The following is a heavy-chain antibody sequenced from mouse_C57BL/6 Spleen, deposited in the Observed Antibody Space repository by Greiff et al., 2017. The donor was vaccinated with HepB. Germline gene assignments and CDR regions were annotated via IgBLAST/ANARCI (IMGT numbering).Heavy chain of an antibody. V-gene: IGHV1-18*01. CDR3: ARSRANWNYVDY. Sequence: EVQLQQSGPELVKPGASVKIPCKASGYTFTDYNMDWVKQSHGKSLEWIGDINPNNGGTIYNQKFKGKATLTVDKSSSTAYMELRSLTSEDTAVYYWARSRANWNYVDYWGQGTTLTVSS. J-gene: IGHJ2*01. CDR1: GYTFTDYN. D-gene: IGHD4-1*01. CDR2: INPNNGGT.